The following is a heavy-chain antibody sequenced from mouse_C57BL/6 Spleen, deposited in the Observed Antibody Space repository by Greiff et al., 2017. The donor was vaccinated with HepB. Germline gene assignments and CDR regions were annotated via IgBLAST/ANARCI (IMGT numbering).Heavy chain of an antibody. J-gene: IGHJ4*01. D-gene: IGHD5-1*01. CDR2: IDPSDSYT. CDR1: GYTFTSYW. CDR3: GPNMAMDY. V-gene: IGHV1-50*01. Sequence: QVQLQQSGAELVKPGASVKLSCKASGYTFTSYWMQWVKQRPGQGLEWIGEIDPSDSYTNYNQKFKGKATLTVDTSSSTAYMQLSSLTSEDSAVYYCGPNMAMDYWGQGTSVTVSS.